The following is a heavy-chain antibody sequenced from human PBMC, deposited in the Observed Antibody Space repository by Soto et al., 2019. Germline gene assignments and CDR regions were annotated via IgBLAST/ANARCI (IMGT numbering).Heavy chain of an antibody. J-gene: IGHJ4*02. CDR3: AKGRGGSGSLTPRVDF. CDR1: GFTFNNYA. D-gene: IGHD3-10*01. V-gene: IGHV3-23*01. CDR2: ISGGGDTT. Sequence: EVQLLESGGGLVQPGGSLRVSCAASGFTFNNYAMTWVRQAPGKWLEWVSAISGGGDTTSYADSVKGRFTVSRDGSKNTLYLQMSSLRAEDTALYYCAKGRGGSGSLTPRVDFWGQGTLVTVSS.